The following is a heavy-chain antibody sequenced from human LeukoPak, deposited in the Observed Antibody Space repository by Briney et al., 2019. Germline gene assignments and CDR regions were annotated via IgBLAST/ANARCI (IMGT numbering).Heavy chain of an antibody. CDR3: ARDEPREYCSSTSCRYYYYYMDV. Sequence: PGGSLRLSCAASGFTFSSYSMNWVRQAPGKGLEWVSSISSSSSYIYYADSVKGRFTISRDNAKNSLYLQMNSLRAEDTAVYYCARDEPREYCSSTSCRYYYYYMDVWGKGTTVTVSS. CDR1: GFTFSSYS. CDR2: ISSSSSYI. V-gene: IGHV3-21*01. D-gene: IGHD2-2*01. J-gene: IGHJ6*03.